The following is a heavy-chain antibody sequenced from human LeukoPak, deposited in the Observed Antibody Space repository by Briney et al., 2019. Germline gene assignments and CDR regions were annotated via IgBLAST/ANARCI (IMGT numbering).Heavy chain of an antibody. CDR1: GYSFTSHY. J-gene: IGHJ4*02. V-gene: IGHV1-46*01. CDR2: INPRGTST. Sequence: ASVKVSCKASGYSFTSHYMHWVRQAPGQGLEWMGVINPRGTSTIYAEKFQGRIIMTRDMSTTTDYMELSSLKSDDTAVYYCARVGGTVVTPGDYWGQGTLVTVSS. D-gene: IGHD4-23*01. CDR3: ARVGGTVVTPGDY.